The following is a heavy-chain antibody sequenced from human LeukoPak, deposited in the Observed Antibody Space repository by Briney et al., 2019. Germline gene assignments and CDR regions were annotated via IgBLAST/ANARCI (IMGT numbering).Heavy chain of an antibody. CDR3: ARDFCSSTSCYTSDY. V-gene: IGHV1-2*02. D-gene: IGHD2-2*02. J-gene: IGHJ4*02. CDR1: GYTFTSYY. Sequence: ASVKVSCKASGYTFTSYYMHWVRQAPGQGLEWMGWINPNSGGTNYAQKFQGRVTMTRDTSISTAYMELSRLRSDDTAVYYCARDFCSSTSCYTSDYWGQGTLVTVSS. CDR2: INPNSGGT.